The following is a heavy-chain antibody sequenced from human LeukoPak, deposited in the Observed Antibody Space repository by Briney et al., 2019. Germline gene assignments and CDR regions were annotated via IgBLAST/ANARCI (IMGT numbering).Heavy chain of an antibody. Sequence: GGSLRLSCAASGFTFSSYSMNWVRQAPGKGLEWVSYISRSTSTIYYADSVKGRFTISRDSAKNSLYLHMNSLRDEDTAVYYCARGVGYYYDSSGFYYFDYWGQGTLVTVSS. D-gene: IGHD3-22*01. CDR3: ARGVGYYYDSSGFYYFDY. CDR2: ISRSTSTI. J-gene: IGHJ4*02. V-gene: IGHV3-48*02. CDR1: GFTFSSYS.